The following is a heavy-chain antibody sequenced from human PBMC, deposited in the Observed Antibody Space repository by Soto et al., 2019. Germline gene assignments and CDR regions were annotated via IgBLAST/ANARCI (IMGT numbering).Heavy chain of an antibody. V-gene: IGHV4-39*01. CDR1: GGSISSSSYY. Sequence: SETLSLTCTVSGGSISSSSYYFFWIRQPPWKGLEWIGSIYYSGSTYYNPSLKSRVTISVDTSKNQFSLKLSSVTAADTAVYYCATNYAYYYYYGMDVWGQGTTVTISS. D-gene: IGHD4-4*01. J-gene: IGHJ6*02. CDR3: ATNYAYYYYYGMDV. CDR2: IYYSGST.